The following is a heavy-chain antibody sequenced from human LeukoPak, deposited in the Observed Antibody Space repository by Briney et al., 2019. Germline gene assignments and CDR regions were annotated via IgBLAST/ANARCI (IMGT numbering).Heavy chain of an antibody. J-gene: IGHJ4*02. CDR3: ARGDSYYDFWSGYYSFDY. CDR2: IKQDGSEK. D-gene: IGHD3-3*01. Sequence: GGSLRLSCAASGFTFSSYWMSWVRQAPGKGLEWVANIKQDGSEKYYVDSVKGRFTISRDNAKNSLYLQMNSLRAEDTAVYYCARGDSYYDFWSGYYSFDYWGQGTLVTVSS. V-gene: IGHV3-7*01. CDR1: GFTFSSYW.